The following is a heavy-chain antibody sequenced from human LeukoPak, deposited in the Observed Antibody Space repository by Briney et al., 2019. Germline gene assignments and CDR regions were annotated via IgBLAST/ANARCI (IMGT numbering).Heavy chain of an antibody. V-gene: IGHV4-30-4*08. CDR1: GGSISSGGYY. CDR3: ARLAYYDYVWGSYRFDY. D-gene: IGHD3-16*02. Sequence: SQTLSLTCTVSGGSISSGGYYWSWSRQPPGKSLEWIGYIYYSGSTHYNPSLKSRVTISVHTSKNQFSLKLSSVTAADTAVYYCARLAYYDYVWGSYRFDYWGQGTLVTVSS. CDR2: IYYSGST. J-gene: IGHJ4*02.